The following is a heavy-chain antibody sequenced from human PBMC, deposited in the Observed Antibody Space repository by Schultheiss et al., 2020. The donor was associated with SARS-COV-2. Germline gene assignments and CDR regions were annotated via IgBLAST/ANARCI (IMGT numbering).Heavy chain of an antibody. CDR2: ISSSSSYT. CDR1: GFTFSSYS. D-gene: IGHD6-6*01. Sequence: GGSLRLSCAASGFTFSSYSMNWVRQAPGKGLEWVSSISSSSSYTNYADSVKGRFTISRDNAKNSLYLQMNSLRAEDTAVYYCARDRRGSSSSTRGDYWGQGTLVTVSS. J-gene: IGHJ4*02. CDR3: ARDRRGSSSSTRGDY. V-gene: IGHV3-21*01.